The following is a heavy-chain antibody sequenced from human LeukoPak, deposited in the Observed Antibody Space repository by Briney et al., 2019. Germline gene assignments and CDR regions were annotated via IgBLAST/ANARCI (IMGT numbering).Heavy chain of an antibody. V-gene: IGHV4-39*07. J-gene: IGHJ4*02. CDR1: GGSITKNGYY. CDR3: CGSGWFAGPFGY. D-gene: IGHD6-19*01. CDR2: MHYSGST. Sequence: SETLSLTCSVSGGSITKNGYYWGWIRQSPETGLEWIGSMHYSGSTYYNPSLNSRVTISVDTSKNQFSLKLTSVTAADTAVYYCCGSGWFAGPFGYWGQGTLVTVSS.